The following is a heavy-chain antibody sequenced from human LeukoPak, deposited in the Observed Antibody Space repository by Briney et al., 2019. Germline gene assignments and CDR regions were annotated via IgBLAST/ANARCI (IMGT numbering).Heavy chain of an antibody. J-gene: IGHJ4*02. Sequence: ASVKVSCKASGYTFTGYYMHWVRQAPGQGLEWMGWINPNSGGTNYAQKFQGRVTMTRDTSISTAYMGLSRLRSDDTAVYYCARDPPKRGYSYGFDYWGQGTLVTVSS. CDR2: INPNSGGT. D-gene: IGHD5-18*01. CDR1: GYTFTGYY. CDR3: ARDPPKRGYSYGFDY. V-gene: IGHV1-2*02.